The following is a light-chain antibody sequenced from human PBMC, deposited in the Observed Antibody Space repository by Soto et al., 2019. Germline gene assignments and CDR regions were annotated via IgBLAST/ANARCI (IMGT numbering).Light chain of an antibody. J-gene: IGLJ1*01. CDR3: SSCGSTSTRDV. Sequence: QSALTQPASVSGSPGQSITISCTGTSSDVGGYNYVSWYQQHPGKVPKLMIYEVSNRPSGVSNRFSGSKSGNTASLTISGLQAEDEADYLCSSCGSTSTRDVFGTGTKLTVL. CDR2: EVS. CDR1: SSDVGGYNY. V-gene: IGLV2-14*01.